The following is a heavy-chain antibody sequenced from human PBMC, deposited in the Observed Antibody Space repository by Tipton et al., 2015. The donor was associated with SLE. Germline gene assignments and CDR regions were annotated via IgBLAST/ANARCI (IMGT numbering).Heavy chain of an antibody. Sequence: SLRLSCAASGFTFNGYEMNWVRQAPGKGLEWVSYISNTGSTIYYADSVKGRFTISRDNAKNSLYLQMNSLRAEDTAVYYCARRYCSSTSCLIDHWGQGTLVTVSS. CDR3: ARRYCSSTSCLIDH. CDR1: GFTFNGYE. CDR2: ISNTGSTI. V-gene: IGHV3-48*03. J-gene: IGHJ4*02. D-gene: IGHD2-2*01.